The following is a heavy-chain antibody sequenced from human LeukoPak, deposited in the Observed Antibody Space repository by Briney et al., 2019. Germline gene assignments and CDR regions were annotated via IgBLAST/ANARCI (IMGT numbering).Heavy chain of an antibody. CDR1: GFSFSTFG. Sequence: TGGSLRLSCAASGFSFSTFGMSRVRQAPGKGLEWVSSISDRGGATYYPDSVKGRFTISRDNSKNTLYLQMNSLRAEDTAVYYCARGSAHLDYDDNGDYFDYWGQGTLVTVSS. CDR2: ISDRGGAT. CDR3: ARGSAHLDYDDNGDYFDY. V-gene: IGHV3-23*01. D-gene: IGHD4-17*01. J-gene: IGHJ4*02.